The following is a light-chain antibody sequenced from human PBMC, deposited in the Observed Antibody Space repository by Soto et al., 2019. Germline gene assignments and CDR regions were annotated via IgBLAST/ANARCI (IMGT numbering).Light chain of an antibody. CDR1: QTISSN. CDR2: GAS. V-gene: IGKV3-15*01. CDR3: QQYNNWPYT. Sequence: EIVMTQSPATLSVSPGERATLSCRASQTISSNLAWYQQKPGQAPRLLIYGASTRATGFPARFSGSGSGTEFTLTISSLQSEDLAVYYCQQYNNWPYTFGQGTKVEIK. J-gene: IGKJ2*01.